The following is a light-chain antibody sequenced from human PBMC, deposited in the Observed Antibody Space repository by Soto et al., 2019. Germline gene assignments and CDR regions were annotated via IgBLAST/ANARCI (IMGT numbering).Light chain of an antibody. V-gene: IGKV3-11*01. Sequence: PGGRATLSCGASQSGSSYLAWYQQKPGQAPRLLISGASNRATGIPARFSGSGSGTDFTLTISSLEPEDCAVYFCQQRNNWPFTFGPGTKVEI. J-gene: IGKJ3*01. CDR1: QSGSSY. CDR3: QQRNNWPFT. CDR2: GAS.